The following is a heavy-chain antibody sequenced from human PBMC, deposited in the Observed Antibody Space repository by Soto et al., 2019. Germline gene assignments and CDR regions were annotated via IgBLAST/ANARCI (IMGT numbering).Heavy chain of an antibody. CDR1: GFTFSSYG. D-gene: IGHD4-17*01. Sequence: QVPLVESGGGVVQPGRSLRLSCAASGFTFSSYGMHWVRQAPGKGLEWVAVISYDGSNKYYADSVKGRFTISRDNSKNTLYLQMNSLRAEDTAVYCCAEDKPSDYGGNYFDYWGQGTLVTVSS. CDR2: ISYDGSNK. J-gene: IGHJ4*02. V-gene: IGHV3-30*18. CDR3: AEDKPSDYGGNYFDY.